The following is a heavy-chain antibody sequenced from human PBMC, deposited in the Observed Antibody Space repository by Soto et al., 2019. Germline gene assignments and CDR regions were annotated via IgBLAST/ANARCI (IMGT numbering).Heavy chain of an antibody. Sequence: ASVKVSCKASGYTFTSYAMHWVRQAPGQRLEWMGWINAGNGNTKYSQKFQGRVTITRDTSASTAYMELSSLRSEDTAVYYWARALFRSNSYYYGSGSKISWFDPWGQGTLVTVSS. J-gene: IGHJ5*02. CDR2: INAGNGNT. CDR3: ARALFRSNSYYYGSGSKISWFDP. V-gene: IGHV1-3*01. D-gene: IGHD3-10*01. CDR1: GYTFTSYA.